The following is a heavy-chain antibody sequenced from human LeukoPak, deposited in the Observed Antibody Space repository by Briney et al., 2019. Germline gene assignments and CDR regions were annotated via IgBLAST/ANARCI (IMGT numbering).Heavy chain of an antibody. D-gene: IGHD3-3*01. J-gene: IGHJ6*03. CDR2: IYYSGST. V-gene: IGHV4-39*07. Sequence: SETLSLTCTVSGGSIRSYYWSWIRQPPGKGLEWIGSIYYSGSTYYNPSLKSRVTISVDTSKNQFSLKLSSVTAADTAVYYCARGTQYYDFWSGNEYYMDVWGKGTTVTVSS. CDR1: GGSIRSYY. CDR3: ARGTQYYDFWSGNEYYMDV.